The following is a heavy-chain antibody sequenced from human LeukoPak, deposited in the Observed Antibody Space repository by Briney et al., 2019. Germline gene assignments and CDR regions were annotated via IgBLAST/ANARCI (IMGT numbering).Heavy chain of an antibody. CDR3: ARHFDPPTAYFDS. Sequence: KPSETLSLTCTVTGGSISSGDYYWSWLRQPPGKGLEWIASIYSGGMTFYSPSLKSRLTISADTSRNHFSLRLSSVTAADTALYFCARHFDPPTAYFDSWGQGSLVTVSS. CDR2: IYSGGMT. CDR1: GGSISSGDYY. V-gene: IGHV4-39*01. J-gene: IGHJ4*02.